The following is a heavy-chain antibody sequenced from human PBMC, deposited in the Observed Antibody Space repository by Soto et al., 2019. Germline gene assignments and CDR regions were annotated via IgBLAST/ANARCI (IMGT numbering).Heavy chain of an antibody. Sequence: QVQLRESGPGLVKPSQTLSLPCTVSGGSINSGGYYWNWIRQHPGQGLEWIGYMYYSGSTYYNPFLRRRVIISADTSENHFSLKLSSVTAAHTAVYFCARGYRQSGYISSWVFDYFGQGTLVNVSS. D-gene: IGHD6-13*01. V-gene: IGHV4-31*03. CDR2: MYYSGST. J-gene: IGHJ4*02. CDR3: ARGYRQSGYISSWVFDY. CDR1: GGSINSGGYY.